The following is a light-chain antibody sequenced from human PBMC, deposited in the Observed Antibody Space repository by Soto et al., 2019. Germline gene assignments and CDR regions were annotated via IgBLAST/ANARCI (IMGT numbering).Light chain of an antibody. CDR1: TIGSKS. Sequence: SYELTQPPSVSVAPVQTATITCGGPTIGSKSVPLYQRKPGQAPVMFVYDDNERPLAIPERFSGANSRNTANLTISGVAAGDDAGYYCYLWENSSETVVFGGGTKLTVL. V-gene: IGLV3-21*02. CDR3: YLWENSSETVV. CDR2: DDN. J-gene: IGLJ2*01.